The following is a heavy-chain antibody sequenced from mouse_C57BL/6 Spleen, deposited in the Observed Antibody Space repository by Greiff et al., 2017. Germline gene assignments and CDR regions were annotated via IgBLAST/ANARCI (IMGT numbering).Heavy chain of an antibody. J-gene: IGHJ1*03. V-gene: IGHV4-1*01. CDR3: ARPYYGSSYDWYFDV. CDR2: INPDSSTI. CDR1: GIDFSRYW. D-gene: IGHD1-1*01. Sequence: DVMLVESGGGLVQPGGSLKLSCAASGIDFSRYWMSWVRRAPGKGLEWIGEINPDSSTINYAPSLKDKFIISRDNAKNTLYLQMSKVRSEDTALYYCARPYYGSSYDWYFDVWGTGTTVTVSS.